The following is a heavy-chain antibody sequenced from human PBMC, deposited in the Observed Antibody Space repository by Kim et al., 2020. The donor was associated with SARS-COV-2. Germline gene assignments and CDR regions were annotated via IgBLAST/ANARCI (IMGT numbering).Heavy chain of an antibody. V-gene: IGHV1-69*04. D-gene: IGHD3-22*01. J-gene: IGHJ4*02. CDR1: GGTFSSYP. Sequence: SVKVSCKASGGTFSSYPISWVRQAPGQGLEWMGRIIPILGIANYAQKFQGRVTITADKSTSTAYMELSSLRSEDTAVYYCAREYGDSSGYCFDYWGQGTLVTVSS. CDR2: IIPILGIA. CDR3: AREYGDSSGYCFDY.